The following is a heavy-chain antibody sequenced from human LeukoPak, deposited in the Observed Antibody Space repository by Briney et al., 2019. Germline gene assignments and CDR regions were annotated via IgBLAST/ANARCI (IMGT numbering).Heavy chain of an antibody. Sequence: GGSLRLSCAASGFTFSSYWMSWVRQAPGKGLEWVANIKQDGSEKYYVDSVKGRFTISRDNAKNSLYLQMNSLRAEDTAVYYCARGGGSTRYCSSTSCYTDYYYYMDVWGKGTTVTVSS. CDR2: IKQDGSEK. J-gene: IGHJ6*03. CDR1: GFTFSSYW. V-gene: IGHV3-7*01. D-gene: IGHD2-2*02. CDR3: ARGGGSTRYCSSTSCYTDYYYYMDV.